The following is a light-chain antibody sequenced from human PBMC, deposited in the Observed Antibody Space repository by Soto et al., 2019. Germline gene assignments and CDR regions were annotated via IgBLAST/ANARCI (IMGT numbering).Light chain of an antibody. CDR2: DAS. V-gene: IGKV3-11*01. CDR1: QSISSY. CDR3: QQNKDWPGT. J-gene: IGKJ1*01. Sequence: EVVLTESPDTLSLPPGERATLSCRASQSISSYLAWYQQKPGQAPRLLIYDASTRATGIPVRFSGSGSGTEFTLTISSLQSEDVGIYYCQQNKDWPGTFGQGTKVDIK.